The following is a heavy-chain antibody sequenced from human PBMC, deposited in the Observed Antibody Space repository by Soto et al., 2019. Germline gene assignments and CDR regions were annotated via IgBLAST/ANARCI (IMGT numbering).Heavy chain of an antibody. CDR3: ARGGGWYYDFLTGALDL. Sequence: SETLSLTCTVSGGSISSGDYYWSWIRQSPGKGLEWIGYIYYSGSTTYNPSLKSRVTISIDTSKNQFSLNVSSVTAADTAVYYCARGGGWYYDFLTGALDLWGQGTLVTVSS. J-gene: IGHJ5*02. CDR2: IYYSGST. CDR1: GGSISSGDYY. D-gene: IGHD3-9*01. V-gene: IGHV4-61*08.